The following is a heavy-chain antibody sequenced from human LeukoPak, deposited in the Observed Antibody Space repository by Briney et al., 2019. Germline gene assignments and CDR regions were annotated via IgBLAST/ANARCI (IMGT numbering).Heavy chain of an antibody. CDR1: GFTVSSNY. CDR2: IYSGGST. Sequence: GGSLRLSCAASGFTVSSNYMSWAHQAPGKGLEWVSVIYSGGSTYYADSVKGRFTISRDNSKNTLYLQMNSLRAEDTAVYYCARGLDTAMVTFFDYWGQGTLVTVSS. D-gene: IGHD5-18*01. V-gene: IGHV3-66*02. CDR3: ARGLDTAMVTFFDY. J-gene: IGHJ4*02.